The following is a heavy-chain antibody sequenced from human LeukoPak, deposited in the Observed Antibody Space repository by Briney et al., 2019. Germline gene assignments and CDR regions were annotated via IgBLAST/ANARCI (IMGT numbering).Heavy chain of an antibody. J-gene: IGHJ3*02. CDR1: GGSISSYY. V-gene: IGHV4-59*01. D-gene: IGHD2-2*01. CDR2: IYYSGST. CDR3: AKDGRFGVVPAAPEAFDI. Sequence: SETLSLTCTVSGGSISSYYWSWIRQPPGKGLEWIGYIYYSGSTNYNPSLKSRVTISVDTSKNQFSLKLSSVTAADTAVYYCAKDGRFGVVPAAPEAFDIWGQGTLVTVSS.